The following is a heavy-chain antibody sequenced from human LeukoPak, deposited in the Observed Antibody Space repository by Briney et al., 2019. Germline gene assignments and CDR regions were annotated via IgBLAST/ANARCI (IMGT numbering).Heavy chain of an antibody. J-gene: IGHJ1*01. CDR3: ARDAGGAYCGGDCYSRYFQH. CDR2: IIPIFGTA. CDR1: GGTFSSYA. D-gene: IGHD2-21*02. Sequence: SVKVSCKASGGTFSSYAISWVRQAPGQGLEWMGGIIPIFGTANYAQKFQGRVTITADESTSTAYMELSSLRSEGTAVYYCARDAGGAYCGGDCYSRYFQHWGQGTLVTVSS. V-gene: IGHV1-69*13.